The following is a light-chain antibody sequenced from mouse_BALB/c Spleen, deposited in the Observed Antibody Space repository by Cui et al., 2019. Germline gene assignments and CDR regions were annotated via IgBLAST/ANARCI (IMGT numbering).Light chain of an antibody. CDR1: QSLLNSGNQKNY. CDR3: QNDYSYPLT. CDR2: WAS. J-gene: IGKJ5*01. V-gene: IGKV8-19*01. Sequence: DIVMTQSPSSLTVTAGEQVTMSCKSSQSLLNSGNQKNYLTWYQQKPGQPPKLLIYWASTRESGVPDRFTGSGSGTDFTLTISSVQAEDLAVYYCQNDYSYPLTFGAGTKLELK.